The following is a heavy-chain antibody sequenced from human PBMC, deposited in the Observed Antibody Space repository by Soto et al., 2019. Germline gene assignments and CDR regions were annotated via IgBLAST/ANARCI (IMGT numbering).Heavy chain of an antibody. Sequence: ASVKVSCKVSGYTLTEYSMHWVRQPPGKGLEWMGGFDPEEGETKYAQKFQGRVTMTEDTSTDTAYMELSSLRSEDTAVYYCVTGAVALIWFRQSHFAAWGQGTQVPVSS. CDR2: FDPEEGET. V-gene: IGHV1-24*01. CDR1: GYTLTEYS. D-gene: IGHD3-10*01. CDR3: VTGAVALIWFRQSHFAA. J-gene: IGHJ1*01.